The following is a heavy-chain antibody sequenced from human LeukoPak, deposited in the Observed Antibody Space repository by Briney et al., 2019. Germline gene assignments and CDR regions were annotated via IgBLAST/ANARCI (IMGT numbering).Heavy chain of an antibody. V-gene: IGHV3-7*01. J-gene: IGHJ5*02. CDR3: ARDDCSSISCYHTLFAP. D-gene: IGHD2-2*01. Sequence: PGGSLRLSCAASGFTFSSYWMSWVRQAPGKGLEWVANIKQGGSEKYYVDSVEGRFTISRDNAKNSLYLQMNSLRAEDTAVYYCARDDCSSISCYHTLFAPCGERTLVTASS. CDR1: GFTFSSYW. CDR2: IKQGGSEK.